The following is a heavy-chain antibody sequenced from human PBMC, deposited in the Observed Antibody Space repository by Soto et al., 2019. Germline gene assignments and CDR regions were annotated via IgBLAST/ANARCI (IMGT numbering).Heavy chain of an antibody. V-gene: IGHV3-33*01. Sequence: QVQLVESGGGVVQPGRSLRLSCAASGFTFSSYGMHWVRQAPGKGLEWVAVIWFDGSNKFYADSVKGRFTISRDNSKNNVSLPMNSLRDEDSAAYYCATTGPYWGQGTLVTVSS. CDR3: ATTGPY. CDR2: IWFDGSNK. J-gene: IGHJ4*02. CDR1: GFTFSSYG.